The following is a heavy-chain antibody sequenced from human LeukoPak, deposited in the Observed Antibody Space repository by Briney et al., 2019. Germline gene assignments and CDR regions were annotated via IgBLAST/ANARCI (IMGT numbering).Heavy chain of an antibody. CDR3: ARDQEGSMIVVVLDY. Sequence: ASVKVSCKASGYTFTSYAMHWVRQAPGQRLEWMGWINAGNGNTKYSQEFQGRVTITRDTSASTAYMELSSLRSEDMAVYYCARDQEGSMIVVVLDYWGQGTLVTVSS. CDR1: GYTFTSYA. CDR2: INAGNGNT. J-gene: IGHJ4*02. D-gene: IGHD3-22*01. V-gene: IGHV1-3*03.